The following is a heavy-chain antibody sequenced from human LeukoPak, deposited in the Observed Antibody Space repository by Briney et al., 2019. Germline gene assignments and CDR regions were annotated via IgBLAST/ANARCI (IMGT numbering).Heavy chain of an antibody. CDR3: AAGRSGSYGRGAFGI. V-gene: IGHV1-24*01. D-gene: IGHD1-26*01. J-gene: IGHJ3*02. Sequence: ASVKVSCKVSGYTLTELSMRWVRQAPGKGLEWMGGFDPEDGETIYAQKFQGRVTMTEDTSTDTAYMELSSLGSEDTAVYYCAAGRSGSYGRGAFGIWGQGTMVTVSS. CDR1: GYTLTELS. CDR2: FDPEDGET.